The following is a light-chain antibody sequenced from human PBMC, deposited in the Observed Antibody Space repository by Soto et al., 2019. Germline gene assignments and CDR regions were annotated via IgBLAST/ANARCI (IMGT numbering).Light chain of an antibody. CDR3: QQYGSPPQT. J-gene: IGKJ1*01. Sequence: EIVMTQSPATLSVSPGERATLSCRASQSVSTSLAWYQQKPGQAPRLLIYGASTRATGIPARFSGSGSGTEFTLTISRLEPEDFAVYFCQQYGSPPQTFGQGTKVDIK. CDR1: QSVSTS. CDR2: GAS. V-gene: IGKV3-15*01.